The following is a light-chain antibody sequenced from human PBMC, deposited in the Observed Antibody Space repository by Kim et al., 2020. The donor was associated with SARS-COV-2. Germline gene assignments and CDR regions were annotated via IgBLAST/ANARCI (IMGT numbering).Light chain of an antibody. CDR2: GAS. CDR3: QQYSSSPAT. CDR1: QSVSSNY. V-gene: IGKV3-20*01. Sequence: ARWARAALSGWASQSVSSNYFAWFQQKPGQAPMLLICGASSRATGIPGRFSGVGSGTEFTLSITRLEPEGFAVYYCQQYSSSPATFGQGTKVDIK. J-gene: IGKJ1*01.